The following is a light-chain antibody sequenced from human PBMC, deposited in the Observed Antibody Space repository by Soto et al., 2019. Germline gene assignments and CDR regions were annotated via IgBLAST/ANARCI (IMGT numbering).Light chain of an antibody. CDR2: DAS. CDR3: QQYNGSPPWT. Sequence: EIVMTQYPATLSLSPGDRATLSCRASQSVTNKLAWYQQKPGQAHRLLIDDASTRATGVPARFSGSGSGTEFTLTSSNLQSEDFAGYYCQQYNGSPPWTFGQGTKVEIK. CDR1: QSVTNK. J-gene: IGKJ1*01. V-gene: IGKV3-15*01.